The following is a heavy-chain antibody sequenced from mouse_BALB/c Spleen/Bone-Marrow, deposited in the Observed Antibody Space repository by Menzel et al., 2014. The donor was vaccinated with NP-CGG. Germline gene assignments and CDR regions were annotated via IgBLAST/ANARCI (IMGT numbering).Heavy chain of an antibody. D-gene: IGHD1-2*01. Sequence: QVQLKDSGPGLVAPSQSLSITCTVSGFSLTNYGVHWVRQPPGKGLEWLGVIWAGGSTNYNLALMSRLTISKDNSKSQVFLKMNSLQTGDTGMYYCASSLQRLRGYYFDFWGQGTTLTVSS. CDR1: GFSLTNYG. V-gene: IGHV2-9*02. CDR2: IWAGGST. J-gene: IGHJ2*01. CDR3: ASSLQRLRGYYFDF.